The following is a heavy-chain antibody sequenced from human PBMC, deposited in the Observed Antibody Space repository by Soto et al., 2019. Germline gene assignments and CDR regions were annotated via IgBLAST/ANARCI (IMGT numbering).Heavy chain of an antibody. V-gene: IGHV4-31*03. CDR3: ARDVRRRDPYYYYYGMDV. CDR2: IYYSGST. J-gene: IGHJ6*02. Sequence: PSETLSLTCTVSGGSISSGGYYWSWIRQHPGKGLEWIGYIYYSGSTYYNPSLKSRVTISVDTSKNQFSLTLSSVTAADTAVYYCARDVRRRDPYYYYYGMDVWGQGTTVTVSS. CDR1: GGSISSGGYY. D-gene: IGHD3-10*02.